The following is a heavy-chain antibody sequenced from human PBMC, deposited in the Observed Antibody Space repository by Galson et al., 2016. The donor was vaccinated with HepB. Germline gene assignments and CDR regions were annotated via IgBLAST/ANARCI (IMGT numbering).Heavy chain of an antibody. CDR1: GFTLSTYW. CDR3: ARNLGLRDDY. CDR2: INSDGSST. J-gene: IGHJ4*02. V-gene: IGHV3-74*01. Sequence: SLRLSCAASGFTLSTYWMHWIRQAPGKGLVGVSGINSDGSSTNYADSVRGRFTISRDNAKNTLYLQMNSLRVEDTAVYYCARNLGLRDDYWGQGTLVTVSS. D-gene: IGHD3/OR15-3a*01.